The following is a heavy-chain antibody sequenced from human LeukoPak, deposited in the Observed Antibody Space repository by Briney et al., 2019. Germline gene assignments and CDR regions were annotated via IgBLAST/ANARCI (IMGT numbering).Heavy chain of an antibody. J-gene: IGHJ4*02. V-gene: IGHV3-9*01. CDR1: GFTFDDYA. CDR2: ISWNSGSI. D-gene: IGHD6-13*01. CDR3: AKPLYSSSWYYFDY. Sequence: GGSLRLSCAASGFTFDDYAMHWVRQAPGKGLEWVSGISWNSGSIGYADSVKGRFTISRDNAKNSLYLQMNSLRAEDTALYYCAKPLYSSSWYYFDYWGQGTLVTVSS.